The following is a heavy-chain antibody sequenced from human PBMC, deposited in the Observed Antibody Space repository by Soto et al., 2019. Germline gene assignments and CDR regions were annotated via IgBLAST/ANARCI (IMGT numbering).Heavy chain of an antibody. J-gene: IGHJ4*02. Sequence: PSETLSLTCAVSGGSISSGGYSWSWIRQPPGKGLEWIGYIYHSGSTYYNPSLKSRVTISVDRSKNQFSLKLSSVTAADTAVYYCARGRGIAMVRGYYFDYWGQGTLVTVSS. CDR3: ARGRGIAMVRGYYFDY. CDR1: GGSISSGGYS. D-gene: IGHD3-10*01. V-gene: IGHV4-30-2*01. CDR2: IYHSGST.